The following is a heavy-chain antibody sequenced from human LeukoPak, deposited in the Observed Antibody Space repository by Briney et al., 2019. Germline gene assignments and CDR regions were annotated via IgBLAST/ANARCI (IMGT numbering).Heavy chain of an antibody. J-gene: IGHJ4*02. Sequence: SETLSLTCTVSGGSISSSTYYWGWIRQPPGKGLEWIATIYYSGSTYYNPSLKSRVTISVDKSKNQFSLKLSSVTAADTAVYYCATRDSGYGGGDYWGQGTLVTVSS. CDR2: IYYSGST. V-gene: IGHV4-39*07. CDR3: ATRDSGYGGGDY. D-gene: IGHD5-12*01. CDR1: GGSISSSTYY.